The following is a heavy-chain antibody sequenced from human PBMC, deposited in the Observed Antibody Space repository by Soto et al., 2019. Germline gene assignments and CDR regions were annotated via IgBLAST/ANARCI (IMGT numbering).Heavy chain of an antibody. D-gene: IGHD3-3*01. CDR2: IYSSGTT. V-gene: IGHV4-4*07. J-gene: IGHJ5*02. CDR1: GGSISGYY. CDR3: ARGQRFSDWFDP. Sequence: SETLSLTCTVSGGSISGYYWTWIRQAAGKGLEWIGRIYSSGTTKSNSSLTSRVPVSLDTSTNKYSLRLSSVTATDTAVYYCARGQRFSDWFDPWGPGTLVTVSS.